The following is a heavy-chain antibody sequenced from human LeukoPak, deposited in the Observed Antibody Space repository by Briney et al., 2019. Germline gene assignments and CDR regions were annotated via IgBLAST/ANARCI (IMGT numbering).Heavy chain of an antibody. V-gene: IGHV4-61*03. Sequence: PSETLSLTCTVSGGSMGSMSSYYWSWIRQSPGKGLEWIGFISYSGSANCNPSLKSRVTMSIDTSNNHFSLKVSSVTAADTAVYYCARGLRWNTDFWGQGTLVTVSS. CDR2: ISYSGSA. CDR1: GGSMGSMSSYY. CDR3: ARGLRWNTDF. J-gene: IGHJ4*02. D-gene: IGHD4-23*01.